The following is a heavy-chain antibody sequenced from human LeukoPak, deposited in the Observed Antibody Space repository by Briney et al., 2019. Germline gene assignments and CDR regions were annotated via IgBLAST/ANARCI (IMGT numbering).Heavy chain of an antibody. CDR3: ARLDILTGYPFDY. V-gene: IGHV4-39*01. J-gene: IGHJ4*02. Sequence: SETLSLTCTVSGGSISSSSYSWGWIRQPPGKGLEWIGSIYYSGSTYYNPSLKSRVTISVDTSKNHFSLKLSSVTAADTAVYYCARLDILTGYPFDYWGQGTLVTVSS. CDR1: GGSISSSSYS. CDR2: IYYSGST. D-gene: IGHD3-9*01.